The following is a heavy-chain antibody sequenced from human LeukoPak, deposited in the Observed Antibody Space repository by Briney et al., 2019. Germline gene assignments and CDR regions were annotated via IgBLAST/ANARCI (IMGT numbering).Heavy chain of an antibody. D-gene: IGHD2-15*01. CDR3: ARDHTVVDAFDY. J-gene: IGHJ4*02. V-gene: IGHV3-30-3*01. CDR1: GFTYSNYA. CDR2: ISYDGSNK. Sequence: GGSLRLSCAASGFTYSNYAMHWVRQAPGKGLEWVAVISYDGSNKYYADSVKGRFTISRDNSKNTLYLQMNSLRAEDTAVYYCARDHTVVDAFDYWGQGTLVTVSS.